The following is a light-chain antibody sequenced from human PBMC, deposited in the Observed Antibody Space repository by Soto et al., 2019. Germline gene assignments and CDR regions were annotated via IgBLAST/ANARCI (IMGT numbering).Light chain of an antibody. CDR3: QQANSFPRT. J-gene: IGKJ5*01. V-gene: IGKV1-12*01. Sequence: DIQMTQSPSSVSASVGDRVTITCRASQDINTWLAWYQQKPGKAPKLLIYTASSLQTGVPSRFSGSGSGTDFTLTISSLQPEDFATYYCQQANSFPRTFGQGTRLEIK. CDR2: TAS. CDR1: QDINTW.